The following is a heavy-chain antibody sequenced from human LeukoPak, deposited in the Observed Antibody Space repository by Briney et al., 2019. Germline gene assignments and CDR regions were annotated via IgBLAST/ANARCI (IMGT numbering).Heavy chain of an antibody. Sequence: ASVKVSCKASGYTFTSYGISWVRQAPGQGLEWMGWISAYNGNTNYAQKLQGRVTMTTDTSTSTAYMELRSLRSDDTAVYYCARASLMFYDSSGYYTGDYFDYWGQGTLVTVSS. CDR2: ISAYNGNT. CDR3: ARASLMFYDSSGYYTGDYFDY. D-gene: IGHD3-22*01. J-gene: IGHJ4*02. V-gene: IGHV1-18*01. CDR1: GYTFTSYG.